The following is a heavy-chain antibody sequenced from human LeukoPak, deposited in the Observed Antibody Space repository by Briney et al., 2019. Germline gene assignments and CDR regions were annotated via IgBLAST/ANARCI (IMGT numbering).Heavy chain of an antibody. CDR3: ARGESGYDSYLDY. V-gene: IGHV1-2*02. Sequence: ASLKVSFKASQYTFTVYYRHWVRLVPGQGLEWMGWINPESASTTFAQNFQGTVTLTRDTSISTAYMELSGLKSHATAVYYCARGESGYDSYLDYGGQGTLVTVSS. CDR2: INPESAST. CDR1: QYTFTVYY. J-gene: IGHJ4*02. D-gene: IGHD5-12*01.